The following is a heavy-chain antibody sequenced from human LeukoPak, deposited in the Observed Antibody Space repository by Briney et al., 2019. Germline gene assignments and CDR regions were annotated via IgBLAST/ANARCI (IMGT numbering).Heavy chain of an antibody. J-gene: IGHJ4*02. V-gene: IGHV3-53*01. CDR2: IYSGGST. CDR3: ARDRPGVGATQSDY. Sequence: GGSLRLSCAASGFTVSSNYMSWVRQAPGKGLEWVSVIYSGGSTYYAGSVKGRFTISRDNSKNTLYLQMNSLRAEDTAVYYCARDRPGVGATQSDYWGQGTLVTVSS. D-gene: IGHD1-26*01. CDR1: GFTVSSNY.